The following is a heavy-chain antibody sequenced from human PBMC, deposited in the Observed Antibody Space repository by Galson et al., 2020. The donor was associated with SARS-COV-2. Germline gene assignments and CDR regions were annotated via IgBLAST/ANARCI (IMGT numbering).Heavy chain of an antibody. J-gene: IGHJ4*02. CDR1: GYTFTGYY. CDR3: ARDRLFGQGFFFDY. D-gene: IGHD3-10*01. CDR2: INPNSGGT. Sequence: ASVKVSCKASGYTFTGYYMHWVRQAPGQGLEWMGWINPNSGGTNYAQKFQGRVTMTRDTSISTAYMELSRLRPDDTAVYYCARDRLFGQGFFFDYWGQGTLVTVSS. V-gene: IGHV1-2*02.